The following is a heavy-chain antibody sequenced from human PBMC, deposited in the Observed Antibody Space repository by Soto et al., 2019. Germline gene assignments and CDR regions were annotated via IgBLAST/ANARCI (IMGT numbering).Heavy chain of an antibody. D-gene: IGHD6-6*01. V-gene: IGHV3-74*01. CDR1: GFIFNSDW. CDR2: IDTDGSAT. CDR3: TRDRPWPQPYFDS. J-gene: IGHJ4*02. Sequence: PGGSLRLSCAASGFIFNSDWMHWVRQAAGKGLEWVSRIDTDGSATTYADSVKGRFTISRDNAKNALYLQMNSLRAEDTAVYYSTRDRPWPQPYFDSWGQGNMVTVSS.